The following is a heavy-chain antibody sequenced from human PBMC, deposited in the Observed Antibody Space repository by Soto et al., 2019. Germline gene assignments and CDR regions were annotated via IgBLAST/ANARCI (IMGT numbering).Heavy chain of an antibody. CDR2: ISSSSSYT. CDR3: VRAPRYCGGGSCSIMGDAFDI. J-gene: IGHJ3*02. Sequence: PAGSLRLSCAASEFSLSDYYMRWIRRAPEKERERASYISSSSSYTDYADSVRGRFSISTDSSKNALYLQRNSLRGEDSAVYYCVRAPRYCGGGSCSIMGDAFDIWGQGRRGTVAS. V-gene: IGHV3-11*06. D-gene: IGHD2-15*01. CDR1: EFSLSDYY.